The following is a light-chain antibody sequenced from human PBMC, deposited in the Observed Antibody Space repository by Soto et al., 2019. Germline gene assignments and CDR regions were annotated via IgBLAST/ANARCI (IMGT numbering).Light chain of an antibody. Sequence: EIVLTQSPATLSLSPGERATLSCRARQSVSSYLAWYQQKPGQAPRLLIYDASNRATGIPARFSGSGSGTDFTLTISSLEREDFAVYYCQQRSNWFTFGPGTKVDIK. CDR3: QQRSNWFT. CDR2: DAS. V-gene: IGKV3-11*01. J-gene: IGKJ3*01. CDR1: QSVSSY.